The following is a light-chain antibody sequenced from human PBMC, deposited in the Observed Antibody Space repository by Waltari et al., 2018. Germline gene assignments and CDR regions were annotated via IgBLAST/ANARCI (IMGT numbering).Light chain of an antibody. CDR3: QVWDGSTDVV. CDR2: DDS. CDR1: NIGSNS. J-gene: IGLJ2*01. V-gene: IGLV3-21*02. Sequence: SYVLTQPPSVSVAPGQTARVTWGGNNIGSNSVHWYQQRPGQAPILVLYDDSDRPSGIPDRFSGSNSGNTATLTISRVEAGDEADYYCQVWDGSTDVVFGGGTKLTVL.